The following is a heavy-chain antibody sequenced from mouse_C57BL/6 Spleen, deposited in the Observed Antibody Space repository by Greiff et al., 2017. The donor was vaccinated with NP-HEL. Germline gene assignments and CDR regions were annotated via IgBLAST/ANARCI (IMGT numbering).Heavy chain of an antibody. J-gene: IGHJ2*01. CDR2: IDPSDSYT. V-gene: IGHV1-50*01. D-gene: IGHD3-2*02. CDR3: ARTAQARGDY. Sequence: QVQLQQPGAELVKPGASVKLSCKASGYTFTSYWMQWVKQRPGQGLEWIGEIDPSDSYTNYNQKFKGKATLTVDTSSSTAYMQLSSLTSEDSAVYYCARTAQARGDYWGQGTTLTVSS. CDR1: GYTFTSYW.